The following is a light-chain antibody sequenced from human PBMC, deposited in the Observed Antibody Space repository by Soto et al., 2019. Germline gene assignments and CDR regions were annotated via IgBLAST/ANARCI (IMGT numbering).Light chain of an antibody. CDR3: QHFSNWPPT. Sequence: EVVMTQSPGTLSVSPGERVTLSYRASESVHRNLAWYHQKPGQGPSLLIYYASTRATGVPDRFTGSGSGREFTLTISSLQSEDFGVYHCQHFSNWPPTFGPGTKVEIK. CDR2: YAS. V-gene: IGKV3-15*01. CDR1: ESVHRN. J-gene: IGKJ3*01.